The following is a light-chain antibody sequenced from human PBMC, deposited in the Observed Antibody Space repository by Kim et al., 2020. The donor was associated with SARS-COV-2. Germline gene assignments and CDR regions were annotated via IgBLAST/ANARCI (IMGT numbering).Light chain of an antibody. V-gene: IGLV4-69*01. CDR3: QTWGTGILV. J-gene: IGLJ2*01. CDR2: LNSDGSH. Sequence: QLVLTQSPSASASLGASVKLTCTLSSGLSSYAIAWHQQQPEKGPRFLMKLNSDGSHTKADGITDRFSGSSSGAERYLTISSLQSEDEADYYCQTWGTGILVFGGGTQLTVL. CDR1: SGLSSYA.